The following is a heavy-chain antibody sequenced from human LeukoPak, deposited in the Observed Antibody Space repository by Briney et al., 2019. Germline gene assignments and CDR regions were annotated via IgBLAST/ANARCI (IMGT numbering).Heavy chain of an antibody. Sequence: GGSLRLSCAASGFTFSSYAMHWVRQAPGKGLEWVAVISYDGSNKYYADSVKGRFTISRDNSKNTLYLQMNSLRAEDTAVYYCARDHVEMATSSHYFDYWGQGTLVTVSS. J-gene: IGHJ4*02. CDR1: GFTFSSYA. D-gene: IGHD5-24*01. V-gene: IGHV3-30*04. CDR3: ARDHVEMATSSHYFDY. CDR2: ISYDGSNK.